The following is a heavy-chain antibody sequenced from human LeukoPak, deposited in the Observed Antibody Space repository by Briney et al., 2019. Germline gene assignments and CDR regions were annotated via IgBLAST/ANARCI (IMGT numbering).Heavy chain of an antibody. D-gene: IGHD2-2*01. Sequence: QPGGSLRLSCAASGFSFSSHSMNWVRQAPGKGLEWVSYISSGSSATYYADSVRGRFTISRDDARNSLYLQMNSLRSEDTAVYYCARSILVVPAASHYNYGVDVWGQGTTVTVSS. J-gene: IGHJ6*02. V-gene: IGHV3-48*01. CDR2: ISSGSSAT. CDR3: ARSILVVPAASHYNYGVDV. CDR1: GFSFSSHS.